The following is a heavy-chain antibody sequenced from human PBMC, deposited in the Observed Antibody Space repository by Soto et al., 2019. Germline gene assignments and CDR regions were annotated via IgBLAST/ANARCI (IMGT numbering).Heavy chain of an antibody. D-gene: IGHD6-13*01. V-gene: IGHV4-59*01. J-gene: IGHJ4*02. Sequence: SETLSLTCTVSGGSISSYFYIWVRQPPGKGLEWIGSVYYTGTTDYNPSLKSRVTISVDTSTTQFSLNLRSVTAADTAVYYCARDLAAVPRAFDYWGRGTLVTVSS. CDR3: ARDLAAVPRAFDY. CDR2: VYYTGTT. CDR1: GGSISSYF.